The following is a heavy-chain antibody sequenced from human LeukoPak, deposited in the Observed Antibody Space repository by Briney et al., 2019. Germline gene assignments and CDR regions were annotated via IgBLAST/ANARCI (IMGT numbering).Heavy chain of an antibody. CDR2: ITSSGSYI. V-gene: IGHV3-21*01. CDR1: GFTFSSHG. D-gene: IGHD4-17*01. Sequence: PGGSLRLSCAASGFTFSSHGMYWVRQAPGKGLEWVSSITSSGSYIYYADSVKGRFTISRDNAKNSLYLQMNSLRAEDTALYYCARRYAVYGDYTRDHSIDYRGQGTLVTVSS. J-gene: IGHJ4*02. CDR3: ARRYAVYGDYTRDHSIDY.